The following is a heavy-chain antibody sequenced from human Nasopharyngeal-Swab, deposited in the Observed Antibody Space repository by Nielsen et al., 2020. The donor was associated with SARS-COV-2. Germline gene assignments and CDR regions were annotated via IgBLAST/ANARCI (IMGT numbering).Heavy chain of an antibody. CDR1: GFTFSSDS. CDR2: ISSSSSYI. Sequence: GESLNISCAASGFTFSSDSMNWVRQAPGKGLEWVSSISSSSSYIYYADSVKGRFTISRDNAKNSLYLQMNILKAEDTAVYYCARDGLDYDFWSAYFMDVWGQGTTVTVSS. D-gene: IGHD3-3*01. V-gene: IGHV3-21*01. J-gene: IGHJ6*02. CDR3: ARDGLDYDFWSAYFMDV.